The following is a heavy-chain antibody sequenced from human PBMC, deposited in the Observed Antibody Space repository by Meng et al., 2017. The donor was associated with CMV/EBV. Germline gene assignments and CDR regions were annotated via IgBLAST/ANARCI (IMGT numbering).Heavy chain of an antibody. CDR2: ISSSGSWI. CDR1: GFTFNSHS. J-gene: IGHJ4*02. Sequence: GGSLRLSCAASGFTFNSHSMNWVRQAPGKGLEWVSSISSSGSWIYYADSVRGRFSISRDNAKNSLYLQMNSLRAEDTAVYYCVSEPYDTLTGLPGWYFDTWGQGALVTVSS. CDR3: VSEPYDTLTGLPGWYFDT. D-gene: IGHD3-9*01. V-gene: IGHV3-21*06.